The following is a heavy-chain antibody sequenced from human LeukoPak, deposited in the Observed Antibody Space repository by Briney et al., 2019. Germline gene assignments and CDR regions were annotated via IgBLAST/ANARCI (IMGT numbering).Heavy chain of an antibody. Sequence: ASVKVSCKASGGTFSSYAISWVRQAPGQGLEWMGWIDPNSGVTNYAQKFQGRVTMTRDTSINTAYMELNRLTSDDTAVYYCARAYRYCSTTSCYGYFQYWGQGTLVTVSS. CDR3: ARAYRYCSTTSCYGYFQY. CDR2: IDPNSGVT. D-gene: IGHD2-2*01. CDR1: GGTFSSYA. V-gene: IGHV1-2*02. J-gene: IGHJ1*01.